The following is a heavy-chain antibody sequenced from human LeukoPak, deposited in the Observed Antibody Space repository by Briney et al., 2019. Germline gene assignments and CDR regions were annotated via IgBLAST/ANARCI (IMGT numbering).Heavy chain of an antibody. CDR1: GFTSSNYA. Sequence: GGSLRLSCAASGFTSSNYAMSWVRQAPGKGLEWVSAMTGTGSSIYYADSVKGRFTISRDNSKNTLYLQMSSLRAEDTAVYYCARDPNFYASGSYRYWGQGTLVTVTS. CDR2: MTGTGSSI. V-gene: IGHV3-23*01. CDR3: ARDPNFYASGSYRY. D-gene: IGHD3-10*01. J-gene: IGHJ4*02.